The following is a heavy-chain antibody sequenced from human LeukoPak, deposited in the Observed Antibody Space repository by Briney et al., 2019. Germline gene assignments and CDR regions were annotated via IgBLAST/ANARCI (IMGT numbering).Heavy chain of an antibody. Sequence: GGSLGLSCAASGFTFSNYVMNWVRQAPGKGLEWVSAISGSGGSTYYADSVKGRFTISRDNSRNTLYLQMSSLRAEDTAVYYCAKVPITVTRNFDYWGQGTLVTVSS. V-gene: IGHV3-23*01. CDR2: ISGSGGST. D-gene: IGHD4-17*01. J-gene: IGHJ4*02. CDR3: AKVPITVTRNFDY. CDR1: GFTFSNYV.